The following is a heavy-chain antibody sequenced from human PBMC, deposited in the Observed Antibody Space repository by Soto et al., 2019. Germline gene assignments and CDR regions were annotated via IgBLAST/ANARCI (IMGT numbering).Heavy chain of an antibody. V-gene: IGHV1-18*01. J-gene: IGHJ4*02. CDR2: ISADNGNT. Sequence: ASVKVSCKASGYTFTTYGISWVRQAPGQGLEWMGWISADNGNTHYAQKVQDRVTMTTDTSTTTAYMELRSLTSDDTAVYYCARDNDGAYNAALPFDYWGQGTLVTVSS. CDR1: GYTFTTYG. CDR3: ARDNDGAYNAALPFDY. D-gene: IGHD1-1*01.